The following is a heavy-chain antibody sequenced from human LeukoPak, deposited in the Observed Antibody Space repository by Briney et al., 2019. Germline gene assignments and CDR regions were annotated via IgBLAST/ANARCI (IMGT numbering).Heavy chain of an antibody. J-gene: IGHJ4*02. Sequence: KPSETLSLTCAVYGGSFSGYYWSWIRRPPGKGLEWIGEINQSGSTNHNSSLKSRVTISVDTSKNQFPLKLNSVTAADTAVYYCARGHTRITMIRGSKSAYYFDYWGQGTLVTVSS. CDR1: GGSFSGYY. CDR3: ARGHTRITMIRGSKSAYYFDY. V-gene: IGHV4-34*01. D-gene: IGHD3-10*01. CDR2: INQSGST.